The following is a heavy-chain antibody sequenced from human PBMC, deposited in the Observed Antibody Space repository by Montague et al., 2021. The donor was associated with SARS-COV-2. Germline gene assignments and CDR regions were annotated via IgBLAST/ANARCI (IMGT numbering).Heavy chain of an antibody. CDR1: GGSISSSSYY. D-gene: IGHD2-2*02. CDR2: IYYSGST. CDR3: ARGPSRQLLLYPVGDYYYGMDV. Sequence: SETLSLTCTVSGGSISSSSYYWGWLRQPPGKGLEWIGSIYYSGSTYYNPSHKSRVTISVDTSKNQFSLKLNSVTAAATAVYYCARGPSRQLLLYPVGDYYYGMDVWGQGTTVTVSS. V-gene: IGHV4-39*07. J-gene: IGHJ6*02.